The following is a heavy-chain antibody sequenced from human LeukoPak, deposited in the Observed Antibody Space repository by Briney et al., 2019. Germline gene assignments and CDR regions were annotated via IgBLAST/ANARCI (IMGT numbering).Heavy chain of an antibody. V-gene: IGHV3-23*01. CDR2: ISGSGGNT. CDR3: AKDPGTFYYYYGMDV. CDR1: GFSFSSYA. D-gene: IGHD3-10*01. J-gene: IGHJ6*02. Sequence: PGGSLRLSCAASGFSFSSYAMNWVRQAPGKGLEWVSAISGSGGNTYNADSVKGRFTISRDNSKNTLYLQMNSLRAEDTAVYYCAKDPGTFYYYYGMDVWGQGTTVTVSS.